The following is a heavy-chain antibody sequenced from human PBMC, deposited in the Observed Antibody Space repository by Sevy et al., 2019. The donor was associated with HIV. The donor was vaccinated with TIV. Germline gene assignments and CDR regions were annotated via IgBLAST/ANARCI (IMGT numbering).Heavy chain of an antibody. CDR2: ISGSGGGT. V-gene: IGHV3-23*01. D-gene: IGHD3-10*01. J-gene: IGHJ4*02. CDR1: GFTFSSYA. CDR3: AKDMVRGVITSIDY. Sequence: GGSLRLSCAASGFTFSSYAMSWVRQAPGKGLEWVSAISGSGGGTYYADSVKGRFTISRDNSKNTLYLQMNSLRAEDTAVYYCAKDMVRGVITSIDYWGRGTLVTVSS.